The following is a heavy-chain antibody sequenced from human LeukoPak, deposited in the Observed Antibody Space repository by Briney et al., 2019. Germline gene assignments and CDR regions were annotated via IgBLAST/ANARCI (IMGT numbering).Heavy chain of an antibody. Sequence: SETLSLTCTVSGGYLSSYYWIWIRQPPGKGLEWIGYIYYSGSTNYNPSLKSRVAISVDTSKNQFSLKVTSVTAADTAVYFCARHRRNDYGPGGSPFGFWGQGILVTVSS. J-gene: IGHJ4*02. D-gene: IGHD4/OR15-4a*01. V-gene: IGHV4-59*08. CDR3: ARHRRNDYGPGGSPFGF. CDR2: IYYSGST. CDR1: GGYLSSYY.